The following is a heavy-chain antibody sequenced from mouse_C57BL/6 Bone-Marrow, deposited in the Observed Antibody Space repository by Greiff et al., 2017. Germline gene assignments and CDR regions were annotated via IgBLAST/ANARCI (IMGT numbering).Heavy chain of an antibody. Sequence: QVQLQQPGAELVRPGTSVKVSCKASGYAFTNYLIEWVKQRPGQGLEWIGVINPGSGGTNYNEKFKGKATLTADKSSSTAYMQLSSLTSVDSAVYVFSCEDGGCSWFAYWGQGTLVTVSA. CDR1: GYAFTNYL. CDR3: SCEDGGCSWFAY. CDR2: INPGSGGT. D-gene: IGHD1-1*02. V-gene: IGHV1-54*01. J-gene: IGHJ3*01.